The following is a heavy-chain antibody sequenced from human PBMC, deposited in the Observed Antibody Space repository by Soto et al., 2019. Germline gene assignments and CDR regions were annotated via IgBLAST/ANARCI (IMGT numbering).Heavy chain of an antibody. CDR1: GFTFSSYA. J-gene: IGHJ4*02. Sequence: QVQLVESGGGVVQPGRSLRLSCAASGFTFSSYAMHWVRQAPGKGLEWVAVTSYDGSNKYYADSVKGRFTISRDNSKNTLYLQMNSQRAEDTAVYYCARARLDTPALDYWGQGTLVTVSS. D-gene: IGHD2-2*01. CDR3: ARARLDTPALDY. V-gene: IGHV3-30-3*01. CDR2: TSYDGSNK.